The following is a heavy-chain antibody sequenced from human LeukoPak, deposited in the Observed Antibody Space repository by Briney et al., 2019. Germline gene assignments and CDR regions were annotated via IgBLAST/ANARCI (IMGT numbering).Heavy chain of an antibody. V-gene: IGHV4-38-2*02. D-gene: IGHD3-22*01. CDR3: AREGYYYDSSGYYPDY. CDR1: GYSISSGYY. J-gene: IGHJ4*02. CDR2: IYYSGST. Sequence: KTSETLSLTCTVSGYSISSGYYWGWIRQPPGKGLEWIGSIYYSGSTYYNPSLKSRVTISVDTSKNQFSLKLSSVTAADTAVYYCAREGYYYDSSGYYPDYWGQGTLVTVSS.